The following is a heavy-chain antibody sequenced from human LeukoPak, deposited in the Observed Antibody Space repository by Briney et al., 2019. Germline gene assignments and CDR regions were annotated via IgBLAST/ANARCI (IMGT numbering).Heavy chain of an antibody. CDR2: IYSGGST. CDR1: EFSVGSNY. D-gene: IGHD2-15*01. J-gene: IGHJ4*02. CDR3: ARGPGLLCSGGGCYRGGSFDY. V-gene: IGHV3-66*01. Sequence: GGSLRLSCAASEFSVGSNYMTWVRQAPGKGLEWVSLIYSGGSTYYADSVKGRFTISRDNSKNTLYLQMNSLRAEDTAVYYCARGPGLLCSGGGCYRGGSFDYWGQGTLVTVSS.